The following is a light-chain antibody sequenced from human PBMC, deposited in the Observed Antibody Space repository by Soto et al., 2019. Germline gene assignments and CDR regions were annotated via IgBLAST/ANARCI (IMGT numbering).Light chain of an antibody. CDR2: RDS. V-gene: IGLV1-44*01. CDR3: SAWDDSLDGVV. CDR1: RSNIESNA. J-gene: IGLJ1*01. Sequence: QSVLIQPPSASETPGQRVTISCSGSRSNIESNAVNWYQQFPGTAPKLLIHRDSQRPSGVPDRFSGSRSATSASLSISGLQSEDEAEYFCSAWDDSLDGVVFGTGTKVTVL.